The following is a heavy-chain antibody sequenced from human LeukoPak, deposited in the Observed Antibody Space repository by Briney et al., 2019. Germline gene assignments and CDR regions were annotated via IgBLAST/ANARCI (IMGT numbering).Heavy chain of an antibody. CDR3: ARDLDRYYYGSGTYFDY. J-gene: IGHJ4*02. Sequence: ASVKVSCKASGYTFSSYGISWVRQAPGQGLEWMGWISAYNGNTNYAQKFQGRVTMTTDTSTSTAYMELRSLRSDDTAVYYCARDLDRYYYGSGTYFDYWGQGTLVTVSS. CDR2: ISAYNGNT. V-gene: IGHV1-18*01. CDR1: GYTFSSYG. D-gene: IGHD3-10*01.